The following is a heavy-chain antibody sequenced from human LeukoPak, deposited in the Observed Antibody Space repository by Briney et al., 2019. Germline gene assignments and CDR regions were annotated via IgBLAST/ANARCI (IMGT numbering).Heavy chain of an antibody. Sequence: PGGSLRLSCAASGFTFSSYSMNWVPQAPGKGLEWVSYISSSSSTIYYADSVKGRFTISRDNAKNSLYLQMNSLRAEDTAVYYCAREHCSSTSCPKLNWFDPWGQGTLVTVSS. J-gene: IGHJ5*02. D-gene: IGHD2-2*01. CDR2: ISSSSSTI. CDR3: AREHCSSTSCPKLNWFDP. CDR1: GFTFSSYS. V-gene: IGHV3-48*01.